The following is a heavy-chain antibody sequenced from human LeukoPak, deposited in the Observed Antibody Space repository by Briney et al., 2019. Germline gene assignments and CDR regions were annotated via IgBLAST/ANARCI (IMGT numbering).Heavy chain of an antibody. J-gene: IGHJ4*02. Sequence: SETLSLTCTVSGGSISSYYWSWLRQPPGKGLEWIGYIYYSGSTNYNPSLKSRVTISVDTSKNQFSLKLSSVTAADTAVYYCASDDYWGQGTLVTVSS. CDR1: GGSISSYY. CDR3: ASDDY. CDR2: IYYSGST. V-gene: IGHV4-59*01.